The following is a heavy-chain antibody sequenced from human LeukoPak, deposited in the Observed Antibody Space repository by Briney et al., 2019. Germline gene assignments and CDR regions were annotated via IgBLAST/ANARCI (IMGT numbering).Heavy chain of an antibody. CDR3: AKDKNGIGIAVAGAYFDY. Sequence: GGSLRLSCAASGFTFDDYAMHWVRQAPGKGLEWVSGISWNSGSIGNAGSVKGRFTISRDNAKNSLYLQMNSLRAEDTALYYCAKDKNGIGIAVAGAYFDYWGQGTLVTVSS. V-gene: IGHV3-9*01. CDR1: GFTFDDYA. J-gene: IGHJ4*02. CDR2: ISWNSGSI. D-gene: IGHD6-19*01.